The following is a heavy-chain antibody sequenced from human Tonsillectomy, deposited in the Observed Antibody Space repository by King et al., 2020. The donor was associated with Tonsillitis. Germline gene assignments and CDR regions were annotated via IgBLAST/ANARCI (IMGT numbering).Heavy chain of an antibody. Sequence: QLVQSGAEVKKPGASMKVSCKASGYTFTGHYIQWVRQAPGQGLEWMGWINPNNGGTNFAQKFQGRVTMTSDTSLSTAQMELTRLRSDDTAVYYCARVGDLRDGAFDIWGQGTMVTVSS. D-gene: IGHD5-24*01. CDR3: ARVGDLRDGAFDI. J-gene: IGHJ3*02. CDR2: INPNNGGT. V-gene: IGHV1-2*02. CDR1: GYTFTGHY.